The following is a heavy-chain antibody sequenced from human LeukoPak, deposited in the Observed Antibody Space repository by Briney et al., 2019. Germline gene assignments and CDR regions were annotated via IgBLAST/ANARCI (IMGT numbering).Heavy chain of an antibody. D-gene: IGHD1-14*01. Sequence: ASVKVSCKASGYTFTSYGISWVGQAPGQGLEWLGWISASNINTNSAQKLQGRVTVTTGTSTSTAYMELRSLRSDDTAVYYCARARGGGSNRNLNDYWGQGTLVTVSS. CDR1: GYTFTSYG. CDR2: ISASNINT. J-gene: IGHJ4*02. V-gene: IGHV1-18*01. CDR3: ARARGGGSNRNLNDY.